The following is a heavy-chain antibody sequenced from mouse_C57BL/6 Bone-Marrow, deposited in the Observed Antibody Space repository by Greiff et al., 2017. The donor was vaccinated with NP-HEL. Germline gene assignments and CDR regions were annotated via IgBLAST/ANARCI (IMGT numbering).Heavy chain of an antibody. CDR3: ASRAYYSNYEFAY. CDR1: GFTFSSYG. V-gene: IGHV5-6*02. CDR2: ISSGGSYT. D-gene: IGHD2-5*01. Sequence: EVMLVESGGDLVKPGGSLKLSCAASGFTFSSYGMSWVRQTPDKRLEWVATISSGGSYTSYPDSVKGRFTISRDNAKNTLYLQMSSLKSEDTAMYYCASRAYYSNYEFAYWGQGTLVTVSA. J-gene: IGHJ3*01.